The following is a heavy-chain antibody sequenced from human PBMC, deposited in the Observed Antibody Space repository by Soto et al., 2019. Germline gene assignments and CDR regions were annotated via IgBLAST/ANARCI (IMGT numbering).Heavy chain of an antibody. Sequence: QVQLVESGGGVVQPGRSLRLSCAASGFTFSSYGMHWVRQAPGKGLEWVARISYDGSKKVYADSVKGRFTISRDNSKDTLYLQVNSLTAEDTAVSYYAKEEYRGSYFDYWGQGTLVTVSS. J-gene: IGHJ4*02. CDR2: ISYDGSKK. CDR3: AKEEYRGSYFDY. D-gene: IGHD1-26*01. CDR1: GFTFSSYG. V-gene: IGHV3-30*18.